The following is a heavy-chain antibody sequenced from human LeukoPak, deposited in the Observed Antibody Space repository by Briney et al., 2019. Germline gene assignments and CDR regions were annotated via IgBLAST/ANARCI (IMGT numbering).Heavy chain of an antibody. CDR3: ARAYSSSWYDAFDI. J-gene: IGHJ3*02. CDR2: TYYSGST. CDR1: GGSISSYY. Sequence: SETLSLTCTVPGGSISSYYWSWVRQPPGKGLEWIGYTYYSGSTNYNPSLKSRVTISVDTSKNQFSLKLSSVTAADTAVYYCARAYSSSWYDAFDIWGQGTMVTVSS. V-gene: IGHV4-59*01. D-gene: IGHD6-13*01.